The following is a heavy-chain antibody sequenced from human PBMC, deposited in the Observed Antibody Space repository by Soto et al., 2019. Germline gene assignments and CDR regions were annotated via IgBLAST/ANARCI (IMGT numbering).Heavy chain of an antibody. V-gene: IGHV3-7*01. Sequence: GESLKISCAASGFPFTNYWLPWVRQPPGKGLEWVAHIKFDGSVKSYVDSVKGRFTISRDNAKNSLFLQMNSLRAEDTAVYYCAITRVVDSALDYWGQGTPVTVSS. CDR2: IKFDGSVK. CDR1: GFPFTNYW. J-gene: IGHJ4*02. CDR3: AITRVVDSALDY. D-gene: IGHD2-15*01.